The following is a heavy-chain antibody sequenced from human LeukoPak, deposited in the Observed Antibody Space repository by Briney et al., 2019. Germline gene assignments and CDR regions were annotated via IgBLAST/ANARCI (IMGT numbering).Heavy chain of an antibody. Sequence: GGSLRLSCAASGFTFSSYAMNWVRQAPGKGLEWLSCISSGSSIIYYADSVKGRFTISRDNAKNSLYLQMNSLRAEDTAVYYCASGSYGQFDYWGRGTLVTVSS. CDR3: ASGSYGQFDY. D-gene: IGHD5-18*01. J-gene: IGHJ4*02. CDR1: GFTFSSYA. CDR2: ISSGSSII. V-gene: IGHV3-48*01.